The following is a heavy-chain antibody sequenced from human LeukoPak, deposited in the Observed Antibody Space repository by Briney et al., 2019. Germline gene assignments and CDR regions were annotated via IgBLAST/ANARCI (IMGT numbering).Heavy chain of an antibody. V-gene: IGHV3-13*05. CDR3: ARNVDSPMARYFDL. D-gene: IGHD5-18*01. CDR2: IGTAGDP. J-gene: IGHJ2*01. CDR1: GFSFRNYD. Sequence: GGSLRLSCAASGFSFRNYDMQWVRQVLGKGLEWVSGIGTAGDPYYAGSVRGRFTISRDNAKSSFYLQMNSLRAGDTAVYFCARNVDSPMARYFDLWGRGTLVTVSS.